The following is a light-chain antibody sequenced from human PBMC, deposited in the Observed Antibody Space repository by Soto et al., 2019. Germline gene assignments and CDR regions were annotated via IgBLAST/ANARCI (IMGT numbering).Light chain of an antibody. CDR3: SSYAGSSTHAV. J-gene: IGLJ7*01. V-gene: IGLV2-23*01. Sequence: QSALTQPASVSGSPGQSITISCTGTSSDVGSYNLVSWYQQHPGKAPKLMIYEGSKRPSGVSNRFSGSKSGNTASLTISGLQPEDEADYYCSSYAGSSTHAVFGGGTQLTVL. CDR1: SSDVGSYNL. CDR2: EGS.